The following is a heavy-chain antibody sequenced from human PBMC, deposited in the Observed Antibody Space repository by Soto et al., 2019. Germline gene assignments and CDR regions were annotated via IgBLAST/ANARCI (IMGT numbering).Heavy chain of an antibody. J-gene: IGHJ3*02. V-gene: IGHV3-23*01. CDR2: ISGSGGST. CDR3: AKDRSVVLMVYASTDAFDI. D-gene: IGHD2-8*01. Sequence: GGALRLSCAASGFTFCSYALSLGRQAPGKGLEWVSAISGSGGSTYYADSVKGRFTISRDNSKNTLYLQMNSLRAEDTAVYYCAKDRSVVLMVYASTDAFDIWGQGTMVTVSS. CDR1: GFTFCSYA.